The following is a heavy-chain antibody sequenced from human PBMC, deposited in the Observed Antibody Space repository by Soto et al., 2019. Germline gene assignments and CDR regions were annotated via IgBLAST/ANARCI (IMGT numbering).Heavy chain of an antibody. CDR2: FHSSGAT. J-gene: IGHJ4*01. Sequence: SETLSLTCTVSGGSISSADYYWSWIRQPPGKGLEWIGYFHSSGATYKDPSLKSRVTISVDTSKNQISLKLDFVTAADTAVYYCASIWFGDFDYWGHGTLVTVSS. V-gene: IGHV4-30-4*01. D-gene: IGHD3-10*01. CDR1: GGSISSADYY. CDR3: ASIWFGDFDY.